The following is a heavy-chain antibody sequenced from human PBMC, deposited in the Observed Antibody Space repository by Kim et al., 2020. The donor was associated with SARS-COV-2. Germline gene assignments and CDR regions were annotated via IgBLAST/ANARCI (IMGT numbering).Heavy chain of an antibody. J-gene: IGHJ3*02. Sequence: YADSVKGRFTISRDNSKNTLYLQMNSLRAEDTAVYYCAKLYSGYDFRAFDIWGQGTMVTVSS. D-gene: IGHD5-12*01. CDR3: AKLYSGYDFRAFDI. V-gene: IGHV3-30*02.